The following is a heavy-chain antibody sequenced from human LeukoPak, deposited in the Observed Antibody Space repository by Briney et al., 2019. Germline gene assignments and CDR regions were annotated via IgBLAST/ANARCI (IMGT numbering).Heavy chain of an antibody. J-gene: IGHJ4*02. CDR3: LPRGGY. V-gene: IGHV3-74*01. CDR1: GFTFSSYS. Sequence: GGSLRLSCAASGFTFSSYSMNWVRQAPGKGLVWASRINSDGSSTSYADSVKGRFTISRDNAKNTLYLQMNSLRAEDTAVYYCLPRGGYWGQGTLVTVSS. D-gene: IGHD3-16*01. CDR2: INSDGSST.